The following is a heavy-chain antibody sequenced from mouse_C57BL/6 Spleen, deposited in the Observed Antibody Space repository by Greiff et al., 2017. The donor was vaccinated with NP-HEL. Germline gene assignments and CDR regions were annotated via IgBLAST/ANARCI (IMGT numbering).Heavy chain of an antibody. CDR3: ARGTTVANLDY. V-gene: IGHV1-59*01. CDR2: IDPSDSYT. Sequence: QVQLQQPGAELVRPGTSVKLSCKASGYTFTSYWMHWVKQRPGQGLEWIGVIDPSDSYTNYNQKFKGKATLTVDTSSSTAYMQLSSLTSEDSAVYYCARGTTVANLDYWGQGTTLTVSS. D-gene: IGHD1-1*01. CDR1: GYTFTSYW. J-gene: IGHJ2*01.